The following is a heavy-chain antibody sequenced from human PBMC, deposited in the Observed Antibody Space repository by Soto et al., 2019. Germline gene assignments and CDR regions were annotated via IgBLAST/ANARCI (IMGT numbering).Heavy chain of an antibody. CDR2: IYYSGST. J-gene: IGHJ4*02. D-gene: IGHD3-22*01. CDR1: GGSISSGGYY. V-gene: IGHV4-31*03. Sequence: PSETLSLTCTVSGGSISSGGYYWSWIRQHPGKGLEWIGYIYYSGSTYYNPSLKSRVTISVDTSKNQFSLKLSSVTAADTSVYYCARGSSGSPLDYWGQGTLVTVSS. CDR3: ARGSSGSPLDY.